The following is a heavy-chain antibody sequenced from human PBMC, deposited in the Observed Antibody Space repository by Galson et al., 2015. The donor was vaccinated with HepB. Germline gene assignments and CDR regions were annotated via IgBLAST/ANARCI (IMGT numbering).Heavy chain of an antibody. V-gene: IGHV3-21*06. Sequence: SLRLSCAASGFTFSSYSMNWVRQAPGMGLEWVSSISRSSSDIYYIDSVKGRFTTSRDNARNSLYLQMHSLRAEDTAVYYCARVYSGSSDWGQGTLVTVSS. J-gene: IGHJ4*02. CDR1: GFTFSSYS. D-gene: IGHD6-6*01. CDR2: ISRSSSDI. CDR3: ARVYSGSSD.